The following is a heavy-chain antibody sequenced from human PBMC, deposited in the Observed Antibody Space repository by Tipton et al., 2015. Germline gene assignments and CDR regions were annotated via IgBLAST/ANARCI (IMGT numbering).Heavy chain of an antibody. Sequence: QLVQSGAEVKKPGSSVKVSCKASGGTFSTYAINWVRQAPGQGLEFMGVIIPKIGTPNHAHKFQGRVSITADESTTTAYLELSALTHEDTAVYYCARNRREWVEYDPFDIWGQGTKVTVSS. CDR3: ARNRREWVEYDPFDI. V-gene: IGHV1-69*01. J-gene: IGHJ3*02. CDR1: GGTFSTYA. D-gene: IGHD6-19*01. CDR2: IIPKIGTP.